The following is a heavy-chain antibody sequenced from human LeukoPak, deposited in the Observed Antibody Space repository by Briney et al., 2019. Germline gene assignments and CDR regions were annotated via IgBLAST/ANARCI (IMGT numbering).Heavy chain of an antibody. Sequence: SETLSLTCTVSGGSISSYYWSWIRQPPGKGLEWIGYFYYTGSTNYNPSLKSRVTMSLDTPKNQFSLKLSSVTAADTAVYYCARHIFYYYYMDVWGKGTTVTVSS. V-gene: IGHV4-59*08. CDR3: ARHIFYYYYMDV. J-gene: IGHJ6*03. CDR2: FYYTGST. D-gene: IGHD3-9*01. CDR1: GGSISSYY.